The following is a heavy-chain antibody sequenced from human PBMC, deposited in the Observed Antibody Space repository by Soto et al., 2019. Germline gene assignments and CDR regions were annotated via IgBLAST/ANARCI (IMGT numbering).Heavy chain of an antibody. CDR3: AKDRPRRTSGYFFDY. D-gene: IGHD1-1*01. CDR1: GFTVRINY. CDR2: IYSGGST. Sequence: GRSQILSCAASGFTVRINYLRWVRQALGKGLEWVSVIYSGGSTYYADSVKGRFTISRDNSKNTLYLQMNSLRAEDTAVYYCAKDRPRRTSGYFFDYWGQGP. V-gene: IGHV3-53*01. J-gene: IGHJ4*02.